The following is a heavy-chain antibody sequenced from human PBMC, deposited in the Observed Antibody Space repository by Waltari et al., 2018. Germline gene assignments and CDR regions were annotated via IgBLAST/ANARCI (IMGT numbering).Heavy chain of an antibody. CDR1: GYTFTSYG. CDR3: ARPNYYDSSGYYNALGY. D-gene: IGHD3-22*01. Sequence: QVQLVQSGAEVKKPGASVKVSCQASGYTFTSYGISWVRQAPGQGLEWMGWISAYNGNTNYAQKLQGRVTMTTDTSTSTAYMELRSLRSDDTAVYYCARPNYYDSSGYYNALGYWGQGTLVTVSS. V-gene: IGHV1-18*01. CDR2: ISAYNGNT. J-gene: IGHJ4*02.